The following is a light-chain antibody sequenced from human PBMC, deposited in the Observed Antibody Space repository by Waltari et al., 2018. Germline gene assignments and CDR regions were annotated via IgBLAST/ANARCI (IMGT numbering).Light chain of an antibody. CDR2: SNN. J-gene: IGLJ1*01. CDR1: SSNIGSNT. Sequence: QSVLTQPPSASGTPGQRVTISCSGRSSNIGSNTAHWYQQLPGTAPKLHIYSNNQRPSGVPGRFSGSNSGTSASLAISGLQSEDEADYYCATWDDRLNGPVFGTGTQVTVL. V-gene: IGLV1-44*01. CDR3: ATWDDRLNGPV.